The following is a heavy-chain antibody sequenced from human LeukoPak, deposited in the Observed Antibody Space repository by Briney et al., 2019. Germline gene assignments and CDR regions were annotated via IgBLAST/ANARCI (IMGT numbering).Heavy chain of an antibody. D-gene: IGHD5-24*01. CDR3: ARDTIYLSFDY. CDR1: GFTFSSYE. V-gene: IGHV3-48*03. Sequence: GGSLRLSCAASGFTFSSYEMNGVRQAPGKGLEWVSYISSSGSTIYYADSVKGRFTISRDNAKNSLYLQMNSLRAEDTAVYYCARDTIYLSFDYWGQGTLVTVSS. CDR2: ISSSGSTI. J-gene: IGHJ4*02.